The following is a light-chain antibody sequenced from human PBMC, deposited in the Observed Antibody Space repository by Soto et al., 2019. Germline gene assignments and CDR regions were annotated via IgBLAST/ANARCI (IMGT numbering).Light chain of an antibody. CDR2: EVS. CDR1: SNDVGAYNY. V-gene: IGLV2-14*01. Sequence: QSALTQPASVSGSPGQSITIPCTGTSNDVGAYNYVSWYQQHPGKAPKLMIYEVSNRPSGVSNRFSGSWSGNTASLTISGLQAEDEADYYCSSYTSSSISTVFGGGTKVTVL. J-gene: IGLJ2*01. CDR3: SSYTSSSISTV.